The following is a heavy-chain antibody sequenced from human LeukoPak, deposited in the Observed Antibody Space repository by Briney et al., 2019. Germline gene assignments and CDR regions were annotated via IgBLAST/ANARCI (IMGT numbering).Heavy chain of an antibody. CDR3: ARQNDYIHDY. V-gene: IGHV3-53*01. CDR1: GFTVSNKY. CDR2: IYSGGST. D-gene: IGHD4-11*01. Sequence: PGGSLRLSCAASGFTVSNKYMSWVRQAPGKGLEWVSVIYSGGSTYCADSVKGRFTISRDNSKNTLYLQMNSLRAEDTAVYYCARQNDYIHDYWGQGTLVTVSS. J-gene: IGHJ4*02.